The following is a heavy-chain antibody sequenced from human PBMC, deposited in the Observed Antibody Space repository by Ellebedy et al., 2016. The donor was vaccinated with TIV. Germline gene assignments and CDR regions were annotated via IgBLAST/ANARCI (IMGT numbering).Heavy chain of an antibody. CDR1: GASVGSGSYY. Sequence: SETLSLTXTVSGASVGSGSYYWSWIRQPPGKGLEWIGTIYDSGSANYNPSLKSRVTISVDTSKNQFSLKLTSVTAADTAVYYCARDISDHWFYCWGQGTLVTVSS. CDR3: ARDISDHWFYC. CDR2: IYDSGSA. D-gene: IGHD1-1*01. V-gene: IGHV4-61*01. J-gene: IGHJ4*02.